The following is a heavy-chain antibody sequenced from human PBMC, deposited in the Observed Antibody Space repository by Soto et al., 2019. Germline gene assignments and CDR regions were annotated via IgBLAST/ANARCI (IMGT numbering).Heavy chain of an antibody. CDR3: ARDPSVGAMGFPDY. V-gene: IGHV1-18*04. D-gene: IGHD1-26*01. CDR2: ISAYNGNT. CDR1: CYTFTSYG. J-gene: IGHJ4*02. Sequence: ASVQRSWKSSCYTFTSYGISWVRHSPGQVLEWMGWISAYNGNTNYAQKLQGRVTMTTDTSTSTGYMELRSLRSDDTAVYYCARDPSVGAMGFPDYWGQGTLVTVSS.